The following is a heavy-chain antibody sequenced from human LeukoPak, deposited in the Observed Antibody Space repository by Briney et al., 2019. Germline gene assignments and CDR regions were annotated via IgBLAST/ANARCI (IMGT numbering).Heavy chain of an antibody. CDR1: GYSLGKNYY. J-gene: IGHJ4*02. Sequence: SETLSLTCAVSGYSLGKNYYWGWIRQPPGKGLEWIGRIYGTGSTSYNPSLMNRVTMSVDSSKNHFSLKLTSVTAADTAVYYCARYDSRGSASTRFDYWGQGILVTISS. CDR2: IYGTGST. CDR3: ARYDSRGSASTRFDY. D-gene: IGHD3-16*01. V-gene: IGHV4-38-2*01.